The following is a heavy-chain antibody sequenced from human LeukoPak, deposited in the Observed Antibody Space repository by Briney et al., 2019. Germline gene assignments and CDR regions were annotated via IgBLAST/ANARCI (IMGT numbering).Heavy chain of an antibody. V-gene: IGHV4-34*01. CDR3: ARAPQPGYYYYYGMDV. Sequence: KSSETLSLTCAVYGGSFSGYYWSWIRQPPGKGLEWIGEINHSGSTNYNPSLKSRATISVDTSKNQFSLKLSSVTAADTAVYYCARAPQPGYYYYYGMDVWGQGTTVTVSS. J-gene: IGHJ6*02. CDR1: GGSFSGYY. D-gene: IGHD1-14*01. CDR2: INHSGST.